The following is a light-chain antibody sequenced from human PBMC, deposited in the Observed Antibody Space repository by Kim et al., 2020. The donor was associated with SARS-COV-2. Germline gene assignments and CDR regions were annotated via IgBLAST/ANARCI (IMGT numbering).Light chain of an antibody. V-gene: IGLV3-25*03. CDR1: ALPKQY. CDR3: QSADSSGTLVV. Sequence: PGQTARITCSGDALPKQYAYWYQQKPGQAPVLVIYKDSERPSGIPERFSGSSSGTTVTLTISGVQAEDEADYYCQSADSSGTLVVFGGGTQLIVL. J-gene: IGLJ2*01. CDR2: KDS.